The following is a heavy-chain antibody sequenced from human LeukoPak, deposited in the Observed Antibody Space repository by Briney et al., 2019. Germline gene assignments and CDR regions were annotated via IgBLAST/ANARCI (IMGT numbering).Heavy chain of an antibody. CDR3: AIRHCGGGCHPTNYYYYGIHV. J-gene: IGHJ6*02. Sequence: SVKVSCKASGDTVSNYGISWVRQAPGQGLEWMGGIIPKLGRVNYTQKFQGRVMITAVESTNTVNMELNSLRSEDTAVYYCAIRHCGGGCHPTNYYYYGIHVWGQGTTVTVSS. CDR1: GDTVSNYG. CDR2: IIPKLGRV. V-gene: IGHV1-69*13. D-gene: IGHD2-21*01.